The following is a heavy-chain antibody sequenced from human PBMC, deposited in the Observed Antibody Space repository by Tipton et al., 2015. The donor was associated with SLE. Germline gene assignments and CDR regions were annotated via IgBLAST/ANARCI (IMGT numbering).Heavy chain of an antibody. CDR2: IFYTGNT. Sequence: TLSLTCTVSGGSISSGGLYWSWVRLHPGKGLEWIGYIFYTGNTYYNPSLKSRVTISVDTSKNQFSLKLSSVTAADTAVYYCARKRLPDLDFDLWGRGTLVTVSS. J-gene: IGHJ2*01. V-gene: IGHV4-31*03. CDR3: ARKRLPDLDFDL. CDR1: GGSISSGGLY. D-gene: IGHD3-16*01.